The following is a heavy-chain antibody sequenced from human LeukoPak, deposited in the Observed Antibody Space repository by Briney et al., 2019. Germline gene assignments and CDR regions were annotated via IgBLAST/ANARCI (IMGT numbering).Heavy chain of an antibody. D-gene: IGHD6-13*01. Sequence: GGSLRLSCAASGFTFSSYGMHWVRQAPGKGLEWVAFIRYDGSNKYYADSVKGRFTISRDNSKNTLYLQMNSLRAEDTAAYYCAKDALIIAAAEGAFDIWGQGTMVTVSS. CDR3: AKDALIIAAAEGAFDI. V-gene: IGHV3-30*02. J-gene: IGHJ3*02. CDR1: GFTFSSYG. CDR2: IRYDGSNK.